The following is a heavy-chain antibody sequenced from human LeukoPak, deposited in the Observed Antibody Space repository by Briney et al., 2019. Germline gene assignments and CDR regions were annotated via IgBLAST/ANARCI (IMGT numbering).Heavy chain of an antibody. CDR1: GFTFSNAW. J-gene: IGHJ6*03. CDR2: IKGKTDGGTT. Sequence: PGGSLRLSCAASGFTFSNAWMSWVRQAPGKGLEWVGRIKGKTDGGTTDYAAPVKGRFTISRDDSKNTLYLQMNSLKTEDTAVYYCTTERDTRYDFWSGYYSYYYYMDVWGTGTTVTVSS. CDR3: TTERDTRYDFWSGYYSYYYYMDV. V-gene: IGHV3-15*01. D-gene: IGHD3-3*01.